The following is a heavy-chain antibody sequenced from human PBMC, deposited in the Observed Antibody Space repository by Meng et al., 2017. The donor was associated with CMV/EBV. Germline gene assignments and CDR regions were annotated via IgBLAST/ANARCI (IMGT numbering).Heavy chain of an antibody. Sequence: GGSLRLSCAASGFSFSSYGMSWVRQAPGKGLEWVSVIYSGGSTYYADSVKGRFTISRDNSKNTLYLQMNSLRAEDTAVYYCARNMIGAYGSGSYTSGIGEGWGQGTLVTVSS. D-gene: IGHD3-10*01. CDR2: IYSGGST. CDR1: GFSFSSYG. CDR3: ARNMIGAYGSGSYTSGIGEG. V-gene: IGHV3-53*01. J-gene: IGHJ4*02.